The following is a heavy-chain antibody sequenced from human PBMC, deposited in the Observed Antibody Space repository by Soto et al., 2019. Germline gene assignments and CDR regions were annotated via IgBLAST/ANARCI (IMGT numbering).Heavy chain of an antibody. CDR2: IFYSGST. Sequence: SETLSLTCTVSGDSISSSNYFWGWIRQPPGKGLEWIGTIFYSGSTYYNPSLRSRVTISVDTSKNQFSLRLISVTAADTALYYCARRYGWLYFDYWGQGSLVTVSS. V-gene: IGHV4-39*01. D-gene: IGHD6-19*01. J-gene: IGHJ4*02. CDR3: ARRYGWLYFDY. CDR1: GDSISSSNYF.